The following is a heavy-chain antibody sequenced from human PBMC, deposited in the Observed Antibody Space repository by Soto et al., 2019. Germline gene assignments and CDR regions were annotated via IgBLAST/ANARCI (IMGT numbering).Heavy chain of an antibody. CDR1: GGSINSGGYC. CDR3: SRGILV. D-gene: IGHD5-18*01. J-gene: IGHJ4*02. CDR2: ISSGGST. V-gene: IGHV4-31*03. Sequence: QVQLQESGPGLVKPSQTLSLTCTVSGGSINSGGYCWSWIRQHPGKGLAWIGCISSGGSTSYNPSLKSRVTISVDTSKNQFSLKLTSVTAADTAVYYCSRGILVWGQGALITVSS.